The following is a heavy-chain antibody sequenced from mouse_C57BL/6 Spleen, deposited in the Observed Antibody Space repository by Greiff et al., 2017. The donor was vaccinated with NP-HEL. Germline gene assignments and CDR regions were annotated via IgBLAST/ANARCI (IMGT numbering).Heavy chain of an antibody. J-gene: IGHJ1*03. CDR1: GYTFTSYW. D-gene: IGHD2-4*01. Sequence: VQLQQPGAELVRPGSSVKLSCKASGYTFTSYWMHWVKQRPIQGLEWIGNIDPSDSETHYNQKFKDKATLTVDKSSSTAYMQLSSLTSEDSAVYYCARLSDYDEGYFDVWGTGTTVTVSS. CDR2: IDPSDSET. CDR3: ARLSDYDEGYFDV. V-gene: IGHV1-52*01.